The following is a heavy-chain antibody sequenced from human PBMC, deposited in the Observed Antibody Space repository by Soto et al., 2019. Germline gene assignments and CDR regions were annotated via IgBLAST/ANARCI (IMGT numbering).Heavy chain of an antibody. Sequence: QVQLQESGPGLVKPSQTLSLTCTVSGGSISSGGYYWSWIRQHPGKGLEWIGYIYYSGSTYYTPSHKSRVTISVDTSKNQFSLKLSSVTAADTAVYYCARGGIAAAAPPDYWGQGTLVTVSS. CDR3: ARGGIAAAAPPDY. D-gene: IGHD6-13*01. V-gene: IGHV4-31*03. CDR1: GGSISSGGYY. CDR2: IYYSGST. J-gene: IGHJ4*02.